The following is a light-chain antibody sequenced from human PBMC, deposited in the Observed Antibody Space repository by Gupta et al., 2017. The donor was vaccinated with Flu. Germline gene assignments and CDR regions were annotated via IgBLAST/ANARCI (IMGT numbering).Light chain of an antibody. CDR1: QSISNW. J-gene: IGKJ1*01. CDR2: QAS. CDR3: QRYDSLWT. Sequence: DIQMTKAPSTMTASVGDRVTITCRASQSISNWLAWYQQKPGKVPKLLIYQASSLESGVPSRFSGSGSETVSTLTISSLQPDDVATYYCQRYDSLWTFGQGTRVEIK. V-gene: IGKV1-5*03.